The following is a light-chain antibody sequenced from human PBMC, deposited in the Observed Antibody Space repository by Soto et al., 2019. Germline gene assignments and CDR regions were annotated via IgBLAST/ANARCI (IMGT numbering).Light chain of an antibody. CDR2: EGS. Sequence: QSVLAQPASVSGSPGQSITISCTGSSSDIGGFGLVSWYRHHPGEAPKLIIFEGSKRPSGVSSRFSGSKSGHTASLTISGLQAEDEAGYYCCAYAGGDHLFVFGAGTKVTVL. CDR1: SSDIGGFGL. J-gene: IGLJ1*01. V-gene: IGLV2-23*01. CDR3: CAYAGGDHLFV.